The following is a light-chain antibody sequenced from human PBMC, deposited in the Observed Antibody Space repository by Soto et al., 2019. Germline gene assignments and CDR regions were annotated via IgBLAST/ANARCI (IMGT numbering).Light chain of an antibody. Sequence: EIVVTQSPGTLSLSTVTRATLSCSASQSVSSSYLAWYQQKPGQAPRLLIYGASSRATGIPDRFSGSGSGTDFTLTISRLEPEDFAVYYCQQYGSSPWTFGQGTKVDIK. J-gene: IGKJ1*01. CDR3: QQYGSSPWT. V-gene: IGKV3-20*01. CDR1: QSVSSSY. CDR2: GAS.